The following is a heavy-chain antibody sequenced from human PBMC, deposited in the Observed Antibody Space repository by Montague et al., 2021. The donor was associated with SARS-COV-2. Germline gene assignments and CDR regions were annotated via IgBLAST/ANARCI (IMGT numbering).Heavy chain of an antibody. CDR2: LYTSGST. CDR1: GGSISNYY. CDR3: ARESGYSSGWRYYYGMDV. V-gene: IGHV4-4*07. J-gene: IGHJ6*02. Sequence: SETRSLTCTVSGGSISNYYWTWIRQPAGKGLEWIGRLYTSGSTTYNPSLKSRVTMSVDTSKNQFSLNVTSVTAADTAIYYCARESGYSSGWRYYYGMDVWGQGTTVTVS. D-gene: IGHD6-19*01.